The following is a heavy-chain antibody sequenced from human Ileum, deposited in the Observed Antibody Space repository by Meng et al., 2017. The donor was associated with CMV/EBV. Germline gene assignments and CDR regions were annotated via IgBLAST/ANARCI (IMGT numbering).Heavy chain of an antibody. CDR3: ARGFYDFWEPDY. J-gene: IGHJ4*01. CDR2: IYYTGTT. D-gene: IGHD3/OR15-3a*01. CDR1: GGYISRVSHF. Sequence: RKGWYPGLVQPLGTLSLTCGVPGGYISRVSHFWVWIRQPPGKGLEWIGTIYYTGTTYYNPSLKSRVTISVDTSKNQFSLKLSSVTAADTALYYCARGFYDFWEPDYWGHGTLVTVSS. V-gene: IGHV4-39*07.